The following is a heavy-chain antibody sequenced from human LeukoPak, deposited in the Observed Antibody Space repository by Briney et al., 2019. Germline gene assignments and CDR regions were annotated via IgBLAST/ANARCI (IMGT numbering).Heavy chain of an antibody. D-gene: IGHD2-2*01. CDR2: IKQDGSDK. CDR3: ARVRCSSNSCFPDY. Sequence: PGGSLGLFCAASGFTFSTYWMSWVRQAPGKGLEWVANIKQDGSDKYYVDSVKGRFTISRDNAKNSLFLQMNSLRAEYRAVYYCARVRCSSNSCFPDYWGQGTLVTVSS. V-gene: IGHV3-7*01. CDR1: GFTFSTYW. J-gene: IGHJ4*02.